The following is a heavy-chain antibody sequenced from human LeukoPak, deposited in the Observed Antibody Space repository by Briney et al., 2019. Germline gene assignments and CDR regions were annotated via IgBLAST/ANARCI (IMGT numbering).Heavy chain of an antibody. J-gene: IGHJ6*02. CDR3: AKDTGASTHCYYYYGMDV. V-gene: IGHV3-30-3*01. CDR1: GFTFSSYA. Sequence: GRSLRLSCAASGFTFSSYAMHWVRQAPGKGLEWVAVISYDGSNKYYADSVKGRFTISRDNSKNTLYLQMNSLRAEDTALYYCAKDTGASTHCYYYYGMDVWGQGTTVTVSS. CDR2: ISYDGSNK. D-gene: IGHD2-2*01.